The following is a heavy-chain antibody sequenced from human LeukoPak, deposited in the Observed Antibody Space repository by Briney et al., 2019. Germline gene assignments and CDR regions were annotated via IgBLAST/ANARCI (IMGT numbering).Heavy chain of an antibody. D-gene: IGHD6-19*01. Sequence: AGGSLRLSCAVSGFTFSSYWMTWVRQAPGKGLEWVANIKQDGSERNYVDSVKGRFTTSRDNAKNSLYLQMNTLRDEDTAVYYCATGAGCGYWGQGTLVTVSS. V-gene: IGHV3-7*03. CDR2: IKQDGSER. CDR1: GFTFSSYW. J-gene: IGHJ4*02. CDR3: ATGAGCGY.